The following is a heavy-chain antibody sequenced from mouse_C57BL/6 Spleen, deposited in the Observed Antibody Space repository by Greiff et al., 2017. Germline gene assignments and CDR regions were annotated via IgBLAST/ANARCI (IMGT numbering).Heavy chain of an antibody. CDR3: ARWAITTVVATDY. D-gene: IGHD1-1*01. V-gene: IGHV1-82*01. Sequence: VQLQQSGPELVKPGASVKISCKASGYAFSSSWMNWVKQRPGKGLEWIGRIYPGDGDTNYNGKFKGKATLTADKSSSTAYMQLSSLTSEDSAVYFCARWAITTVVATDYWGQGTTRTVSS. J-gene: IGHJ2*01. CDR1: GYAFSSSW. CDR2: IYPGDGDT.